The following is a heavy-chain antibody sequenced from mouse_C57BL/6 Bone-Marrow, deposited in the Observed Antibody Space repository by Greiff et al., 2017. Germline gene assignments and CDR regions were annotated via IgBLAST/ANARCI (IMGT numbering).Heavy chain of an antibody. CDR1: GFTFSSYT. V-gene: IGHV5-9*01. J-gene: IGHJ2*01. Sequence: EVNVVESGGGLVKPGGSLKLSCAASGFTFSSYTMSWVRQTPEKRLEWVATISGGGGNTYYPDSVKGRFTISRDNAKNTLYLQMSSLRSEDTALYYCARDEPGTGYFDYWGQGTTLTVSS. D-gene: IGHD4-1*01. CDR3: ARDEPGTGYFDY. CDR2: ISGGGGNT.